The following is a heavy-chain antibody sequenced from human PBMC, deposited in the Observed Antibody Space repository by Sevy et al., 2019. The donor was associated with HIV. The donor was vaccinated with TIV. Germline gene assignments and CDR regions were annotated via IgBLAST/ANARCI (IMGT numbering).Heavy chain of an antibody. J-gene: IGHJ4*02. CDR3: TRWKGLQSIFDY. D-gene: IGHD1-1*01. Sequence: GGSLRLSCTTSGFTFGDYAMNWVRQAPGKGLEWVAFLKSKADGGTVDHAASVKGRFTISRDDSKSIAYLQMNDLTTEDSDVYYCTRWKGLQSIFDYWGQGALVTVSS. V-gene: IGHV3-49*04. CDR2: LKSKADGGTV. CDR1: GFTFGDYA.